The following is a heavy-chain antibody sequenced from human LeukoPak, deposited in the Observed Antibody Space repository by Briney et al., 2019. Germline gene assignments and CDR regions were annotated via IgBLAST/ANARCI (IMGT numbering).Heavy chain of an antibody. Sequence: GGSLRLSCTASGFTFSNYTMSWVRQAPGKGLEWVSTISGSDGSTYYADSVKGRFTISRDNSKNTLYLQMNSLRVEDTAIYYCAKGRGYCTGGSCYSDYWGQGTLVTVSS. CDR1: GFTFSNYT. CDR3: AKGRGYCTGGSCYSDY. D-gene: IGHD2-15*01. V-gene: IGHV3-23*01. CDR2: ISGSDGST. J-gene: IGHJ4*02.